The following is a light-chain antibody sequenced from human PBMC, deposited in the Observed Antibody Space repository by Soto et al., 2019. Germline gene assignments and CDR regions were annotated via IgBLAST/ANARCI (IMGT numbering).Light chain of an antibody. CDR3: QHSYSTLWT. CDR2: AAS. Sequence: DIQMTQSPSSLSASVGDRVTITCRASQSISSYLNWYQQKPGEAPKLLIYAASSLQSGVPSRFSGSGSGTDFTLTISSLQPEDFATYYCQHSYSTLWTFGQGTKVDTK. V-gene: IGKV1-39*01. CDR1: QSISSY. J-gene: IGKJ1*01.